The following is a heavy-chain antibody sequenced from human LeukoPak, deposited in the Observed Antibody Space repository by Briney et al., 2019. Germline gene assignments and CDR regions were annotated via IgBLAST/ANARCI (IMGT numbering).Heavy chain of an antibody. CDR1: GFTFSSYW. CDR2: INHSGST. V-gene: IGHV4-34*01. Sequence: PGGSLRLSCAASGFTFSSYWMSWIRQPPGKGLEWIGEINHSGSTNYNPSLKSRVAISVGTSKNQFSLKLSSVTAADTAVYYCARGKKYYDFWSGYSNWFDPWGQGTLVTVSS. CDR3: ARGKKYYDFWSGYSNWFDP. J-gene: IGHJ5*02. D-gene: IGHD3-3*01.